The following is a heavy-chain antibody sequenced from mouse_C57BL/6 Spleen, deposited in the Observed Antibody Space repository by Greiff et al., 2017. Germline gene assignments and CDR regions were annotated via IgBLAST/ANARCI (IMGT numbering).Heavy chain of an antibody. Sequence: QVQLQQSGAELARPGASVKLSCKASGYTFTSYGISWVKQRTGQGLEWIGEIYPRSGNTYYNEKFKGKATLTADKSSSTAYMELRSLTSEDSAVYFCARDYSNDYAMDYWGQGTSVTVSS. CDR1: GYTFTSYG. V-gene: IGHV1-81*01. D-gene: IGHD2-5*01. CDR2: IYPRSGNT. CDR3: ARDYSNDYAMDY. J-gene: IGHJ4*01.